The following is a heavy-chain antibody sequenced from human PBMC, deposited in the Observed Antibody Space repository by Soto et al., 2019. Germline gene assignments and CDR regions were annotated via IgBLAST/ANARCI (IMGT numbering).Heavy chain of an antibody. D-gene: IGHD3-22*01. Sequence: GGSLRLSCAASGFTFSNSWMNWVRQAPGKGLEWVANIKEDGTAKYYLDSVKGRFTVSRDNVKNSLYLQMNSLRAEDTAMYYCTTDRGYLTFVYWGPGTLVTVSS. CDR2: IKEDGTAK. CDR3: TTDRGYLTFVY. V-gene: IGHV3-7*01. CDR1: GFTFSNSW. J-gene: IGHJ4*02.